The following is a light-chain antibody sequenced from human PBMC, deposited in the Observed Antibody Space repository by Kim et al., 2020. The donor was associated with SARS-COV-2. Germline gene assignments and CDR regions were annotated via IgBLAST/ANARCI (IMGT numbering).Light chain of an antibody. CDR2: QDS. CDR1: KLGDKY. J-gene: IGLJ2*01. CDR3: KAWDSSTVV. Sequence: SYELTQPPSVSVSPGQTASITCSGDKLGDKYACWYQQKPGQSPVLVIYQDSKRPSGIPERFSGSNSGTTATLTISGTQAMDEADYYCKAWDSSTVVFGGGTQLTVL. V-gene: IGLV3-1*01.